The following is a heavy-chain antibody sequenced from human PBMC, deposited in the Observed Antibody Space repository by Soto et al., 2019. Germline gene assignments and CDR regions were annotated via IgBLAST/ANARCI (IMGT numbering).Heavy chain of an antibody. CDR3: AKVFYYYDSSGYYYFDY. D-gene: IGHD3-22*01. CDR1: GFTFSSYA. CDR2: ISGSGGST. V-gene: IGHV3-23*01. J-gene: IGHJ4*02. Sequence: GGSLRLSCAASGFTFSSYAMSWVRQAPGKGLEWVSAISGSGGSTYYADSVKGRFTISRDNSKNTLYLQMSSLRAEDTAVYYCAKVFYYYDSSGYYYFDYWGQGTLVTVSS.